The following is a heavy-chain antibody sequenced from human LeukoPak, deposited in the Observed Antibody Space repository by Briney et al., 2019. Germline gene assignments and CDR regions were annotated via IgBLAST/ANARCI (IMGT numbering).Heavy chain of an antibody. D-gene: IGHD2-15*01. Sequence: GGSLRLSCGASGFTVKNNYMNWVRQAPGKGLEWVSGIYGDGSTYYADFVKGRFTISRDSSKNTLYLKMNSLRAEETAVYYCAIGSYCSGGSCYPLFDYWGRGTLVTVSS. CDR3: AIGSYCSGGSCYPLFDY. CDR1: GFTVKNNY. V-gene: IGHV3-53*01. CDR2: IYGDGST. J-gene: IGHJ4*02.